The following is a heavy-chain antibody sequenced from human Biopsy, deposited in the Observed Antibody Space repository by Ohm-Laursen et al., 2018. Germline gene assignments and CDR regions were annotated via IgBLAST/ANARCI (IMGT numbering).Heavy chain of an antibody. V-gene: IGHV1-2*02. D-gene: IGHD3-3*01. CDR2: IYPNSGDT. J-gene: IGHJ4*02. CDR3: ARDLLEWSLPS. Sequence: ASVKVSCKASGDAFLSYYLHWVRQAPGQGLEWMGSIYPNSGDTDFARKFQGRVSMTRDTSVSTAYLELSSLRSDDTAIYYCARDLLEWSLPSWGQGTLVTVSS. CDR1: GDAFLSYY.